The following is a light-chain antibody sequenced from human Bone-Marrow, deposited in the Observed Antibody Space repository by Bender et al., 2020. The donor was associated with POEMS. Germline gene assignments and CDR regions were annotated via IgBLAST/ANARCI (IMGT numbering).Light chain of an antibody. CDR3: CSYAGRTTWV. V-gene: IGLV2-14*01. CDR1: SSDIGAHNY. J-gene: IGLJ3*02. CDR2: KDS. Sequence: QSALTQPASVSGSPGQSITISCIGTSSDIGAHNYVSWYQQHPDKAPKLVISKDSKRPSGVSNRFSGSKSGNTASLTISGLQAEDEADYYCCSYAGRTTWVFGGGTRLTVL.